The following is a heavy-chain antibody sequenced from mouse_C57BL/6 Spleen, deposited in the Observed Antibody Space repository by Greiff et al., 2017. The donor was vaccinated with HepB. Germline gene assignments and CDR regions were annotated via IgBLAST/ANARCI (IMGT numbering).Heavy chain of an antibody. V-gene: IGHV8-8*01. Sequence: QVTLKVSGPGILQPSQTLSLTCSFSGFSLSTFGMGVGWIRQPSGKGQEWLAHIWWDDDKYYNPALKSRLTISKDTSKNQVFLKIAKVDTADTATYYCARIGYYGSSYWYFDVWGTGTTVTVSS. D-gene: IGHD1-1*01. CDR3: ARIGYYGSSYWYFDV. CDR1: GFSLSTFGMG. J-gene: IGHJ1*03. CDR2: IWWDDDK.